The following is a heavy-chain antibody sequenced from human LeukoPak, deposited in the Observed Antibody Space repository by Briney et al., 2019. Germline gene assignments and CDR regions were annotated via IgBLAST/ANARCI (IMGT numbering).Heavy chain of an antibody. CDR2: ISGSGGST. CDR1: GFTFSSYA. CDR3: AKGVVVPAAKNYYYYYYGMDV. D-gene: IGHD2-2*01. V-gene: IGHV3-23*01. J-gene: IGHJ6*02. Sequence: PGGSLRLSCAASGFTFSSYAMSWVRQAPGKGLEWVSAISGSGGSTYYADSVKGRFTISRDNSKNTLYLQMNSLRAEDTAVYYCAKGVVVPAAKNYYYYYYGMDVWGQGTTVTVSS.